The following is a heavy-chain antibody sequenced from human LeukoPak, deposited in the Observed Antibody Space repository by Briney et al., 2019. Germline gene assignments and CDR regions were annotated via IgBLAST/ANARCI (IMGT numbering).Heavy chain of an antibody. CDR1: GFTFSSYA. CDR3: ARETSYDSSGYSFDY. D-gene: IGHD3-22*01. J-gene: IGHJ4*02. Sequence: GRSLRLSCAASGFTFSSYAMHWVRQAPGKGLEWVAVISYDGSNKYYADSVKGRFTISRDNSKNTLYLRMNSLRAEDTAVYYRARETSYDSSGYSFDYWGQGTLVTVSS. V-gene: IGHV3-30-3*01. CDR2: ISYDGSNK.